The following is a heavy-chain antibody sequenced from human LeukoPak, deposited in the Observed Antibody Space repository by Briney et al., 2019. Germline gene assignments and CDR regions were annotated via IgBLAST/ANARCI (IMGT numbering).Heavy chain of an antibody. CDR1: GGTFSSYA. CDR2: IIPILGIA. D-gene: IGHD3-22*01. Sequence: ASVKVSCKASGGTFSSYAISWVRQAPGQGLEWMGRIIPILGIANYAQKFQGRVTITADKSTSTAYMELSSLRSEDTAVYYCARGAVWLSPHWPGAFDIWGQGTMVTVSS. V-gene: IGHV1-69*04. J-gene: IGHJ3*02. CDR3: ARGAVWLSPHWPGAFDI.